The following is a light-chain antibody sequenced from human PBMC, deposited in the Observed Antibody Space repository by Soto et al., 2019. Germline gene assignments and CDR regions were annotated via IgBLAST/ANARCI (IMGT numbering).Light chain of an antibody. J-gene: IGKJ5*01. V-gene: IGKV1-33*01. Sequence: IKMSKSPSALSASVGDRVTITCQASQNINNYLNWYQQKPGRAPKLLIYDASNLEAGVPSRFRGSGSGTDFTFTISRLQPEDIATYYCQQYENLPTFGQGTRLET. CDR3: QQYENLPT. CDR2: DAS. CDR1: QNINNY.